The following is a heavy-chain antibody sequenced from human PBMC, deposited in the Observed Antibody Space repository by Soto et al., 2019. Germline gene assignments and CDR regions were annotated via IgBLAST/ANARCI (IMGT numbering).Heavy chain of an antibody. Sequence: EVQLVESGGGLVKPGGSLRLSCAASGFTFSSYSMNWVRQAPGKGLEWVSSISSSSSYIYYADSVKGRFTISRDNAKNSLYLQMNSLRAEDTAVYYCARDRTYYYDSSGYLGPDYYYYGMDVWGQGTTVTVSS. D-gene: IGHD3-22*01. CDR2: ISSSSSYI. J-gene: IGHJ6*02. CDR3: ARDRTYYYDSSGYLGPDYYYYGMDV. CDR1: GFTFSSYS. V-gene: IGHV3-21*01.